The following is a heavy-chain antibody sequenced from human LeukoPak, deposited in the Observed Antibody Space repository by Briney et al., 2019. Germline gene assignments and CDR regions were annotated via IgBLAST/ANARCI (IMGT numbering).Heavy chain of an antibody. D-gene: IGHD3-10*01. Sequence: SQCLSPTCTVAGASVGSGRAGCGRLREPPWKGLEWFGVVYVSGSTNYHPSLKSRLIISVDTSKNQFSLKLTSVTAADTAVYYCARSTRGSGSYYKRWWYVMHVWGKGTTVTVPT. V-gene: IGHV4-61*01. CDR3: ARSTRGSGSYYKRWWYVMHV. J-gene: IGHJ6*04. CDR1: GASVGSGRAG. CDR2: VYVSGST.